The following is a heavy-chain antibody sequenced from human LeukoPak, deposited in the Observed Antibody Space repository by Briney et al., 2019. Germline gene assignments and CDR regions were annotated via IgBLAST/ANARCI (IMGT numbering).Heavy chain of an antibody. D-gene: IGHD1-26*01. V-gene: IGHV3-74*01. J-gene: IGHJ6*03. CDR3: AREWDLRGGYYMDV. CDR1: GFTFSTYW. CDR2: ISSDGSNT. Sequence: AGGSLRLSCAASGFTFSTYWMHWVRQAPGKGLVWVSRISSDGSNTIYADSVKGRFTISRDNANNTLYLQMNSLRGDDTAVYYCAREWDLRGGYYMDVWGKRTTVTVTS.